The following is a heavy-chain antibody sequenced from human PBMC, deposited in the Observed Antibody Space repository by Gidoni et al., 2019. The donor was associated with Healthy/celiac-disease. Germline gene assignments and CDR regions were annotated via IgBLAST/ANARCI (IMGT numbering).Heavy chain of an antibody. D-gene: IGHD2-15*01. CDR3: ATLRRDIVVVVAATRSKATTYYMDV. CDR1: GFTFSSYA. V-gene: IGHV3-23*01. CDR2: ISGSGGST. Sequence: EVQLLESGGGLVQPGGSLRLSCAASGFTFSSYAMSWVRQAPGKGLEWVSAISGSGGSTYYADSVKGRFTISRDNSKNTLYLQMNSLRAEDTAVYYCATLRRDIVVVVAATRSKATTYYMDVWGKGTTVTVSS. J-gene: IGHJ6*03.